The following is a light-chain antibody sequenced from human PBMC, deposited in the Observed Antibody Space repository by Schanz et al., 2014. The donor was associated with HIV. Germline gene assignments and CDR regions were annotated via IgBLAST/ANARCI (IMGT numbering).Light chain of an antibody. V-gene: IGLV2-8*01. CDR3: CSYAGSSPLVV. CDR1: SSDGRHYDY. Sequence: QSVLTQPPSASGSRGQSVTISCTGTSSDGRHYDYVPWYQQHPGKAPKLMIYEVSKRPSGVPDRFSGSKSGNTASLTVSGLQAEDEADYYCCSYAGSSPLVVFGGGTKLTVL. J-gene: IGLJ2*01. CDR2: EVS.